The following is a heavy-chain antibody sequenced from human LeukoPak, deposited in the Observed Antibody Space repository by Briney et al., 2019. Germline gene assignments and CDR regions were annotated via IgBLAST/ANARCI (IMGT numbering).Heavy chain of an antibody. CDR3: AKDRGPYFDY. V-gene: IGHV3-74*01. CDR1: GFTFSSYW. D-gene: IGHD1-26*01. J-gene: IGHJ4*02. CDR2: IASDGSST. Sequence: GGSLRLSCAASGFTFSSYWMNWVRQAPGKGLVWVSRIASDGSSTTYADSVKGRFSISRDNAKNTLYLQMNSLRAEDTAVYYCAKDRGPYFDYWGQGTLVTVSS.